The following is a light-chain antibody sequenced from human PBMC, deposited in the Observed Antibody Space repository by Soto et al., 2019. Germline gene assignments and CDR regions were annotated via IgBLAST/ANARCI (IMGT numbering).Light chain of an antibody. CDR2: CAX. J-gene: IGKJ1*01. Sequence: IVLTQCPGTLSLSPGESATLSCRASECFSSCYLAGYQQKPGQATRLLXXCAXSRATGTPDRFSGSGSGRDFTLTISRLEPEDFAVSYCQQYGSSPTWTFGQGTKVDIK. V-gene: IGKV3-20*01. CDR3: QQYGSSPTWT. CDR1: ECFSSCY.